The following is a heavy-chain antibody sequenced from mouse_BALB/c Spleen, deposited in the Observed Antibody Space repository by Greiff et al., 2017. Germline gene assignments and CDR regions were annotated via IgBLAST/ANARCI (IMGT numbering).Heavy chain of an antibody. CDR2: ISNGGGST. Sequence: EVKLQESGGGLVQPGGSLKLSCAASGFTFSSYTMSWVRQTPEKRLEWVAYISNGGGSTYYPDTVKGRFTISRDNAKNTLYLQMSSLKSEDTAMYYCARHGGFYYGSSYLYYYAMDYWGQGTSVTVSS. J-gene: IGHJ4*01. D-gene: IGHD1-1*01. CDR1: GFTFSSYT. V-gene: IGHV5-12-2*01. CDR3: ARHGGFYYGSSYLYYYAMDY.